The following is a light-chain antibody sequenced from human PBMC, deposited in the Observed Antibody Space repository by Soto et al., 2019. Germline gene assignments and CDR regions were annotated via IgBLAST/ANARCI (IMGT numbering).Light chain of an antibody. CDR2: AAS. CDR1: QGITSW. CDR3: QQAASFPLI. V-gene: IGKV1-12*01. Sequence: DIPMTQSPSSVSAFVGDRVTITCRARQGITSWLAWYQQKPGKAPELLVYAASSLQSGVPSRFSGSRSGTDFTLTISSLQPEDSGTYYCQQAASFPLIFGGGTKVEIK. J-gene: IGKJ4*01.